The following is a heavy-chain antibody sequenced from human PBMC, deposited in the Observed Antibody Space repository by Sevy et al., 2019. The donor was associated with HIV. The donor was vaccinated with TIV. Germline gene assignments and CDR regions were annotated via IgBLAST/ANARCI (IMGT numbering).Heavy chain of an antibody. CDR3: ARRHVGYCSSTSCYAGDWFDP. D-gene: IGHD2-2*01. V-gene: IGHV4-39*01. J-gene: IGHJ5*02. CDR2: IYYSGST. Sequence: SETLSLTCTVSGGSISSSSYYWGWIRQPPGKGLEWIGSIYYSGSTYYNPPLKSRVTISVDTSKTQFSLKLSSVTAADTAVYYCARRHVGYCSSTSCYAGDWFDPWGQGTLVTVSS. CDR1: GGSISSSSYY.